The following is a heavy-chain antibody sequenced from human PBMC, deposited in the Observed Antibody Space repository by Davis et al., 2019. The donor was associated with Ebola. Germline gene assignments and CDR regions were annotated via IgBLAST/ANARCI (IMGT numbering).Heavy chain of an antibody. CDR3: ARWGMTTIFNDY. CDR1: GYTFTNYY. V-gene: IGHV1-46*01. CDR2: INPSVGSI. J-gene: IGHJ4*02. D-gene: IGHD5-24*01. Sequence: AASVKVSCKVSGYTFTNYYMHWVRQAPGQGLEWMGIINPSVGSISYAQKFQGRVTMIRDTSTSTVYMELSSLRSEDTAVYYCARWGMTTIFNDYWGQGTLVTVSS.